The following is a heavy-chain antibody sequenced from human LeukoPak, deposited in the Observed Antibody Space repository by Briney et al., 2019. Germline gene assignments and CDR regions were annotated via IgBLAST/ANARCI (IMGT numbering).Heavy chain of an antibody. D-gene: IGHD6-6*01. CDR3: ASEPSIAARNYYYYYMDV. CDR2: IYTSGGT. J-gene: IGHJ6*03. V-gene: IGHV4-61*02. Sequence: SETLSLTCTVSGGSISSGSYYWSWIRQPAGKGLEWIGRIYTSGGTNYNPSLKSRVTISVDTSKNQFSLKLSSVTAADTAVYYCASEPSIAARNYYYYYMDVWGKGTTVTVSS. CDR1: GGSISSGSYY.